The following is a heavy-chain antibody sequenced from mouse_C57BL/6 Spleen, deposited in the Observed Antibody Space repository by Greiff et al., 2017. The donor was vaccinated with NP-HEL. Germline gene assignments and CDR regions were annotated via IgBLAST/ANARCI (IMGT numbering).Heavy chain of an antibody. Sequence: VQLQQSGPELVKPGASVKISCKASGYAFSSSWMNWVKQRPGKGLEWIGRIYPGDGDTNYNGKFKGKATLTADKSSSTAYMQLSSLTSEDSAVYFCARYYGSSYGWYFDVWGTGTTV. V-gene: IGHV1-82*01. D-gene: IGHD1-1*01. CDR3: ARYYGSSYGWYFDV. J-gene: IGHJ1*03. CDR2: IYPGDGDT. CDR1: GYAFSSSW.